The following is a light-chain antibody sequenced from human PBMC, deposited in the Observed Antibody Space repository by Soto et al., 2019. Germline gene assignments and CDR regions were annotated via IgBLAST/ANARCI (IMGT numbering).Light chain of an antibody. J-gene: IGLJ1*01. CDR3: SSYTSRTTLDV. V-gene: IGLV2-14*01. Sequence: QSALTQPASVSGSPGQSITISCTGTSSDVGAYNYVSWYQQHPGKVPKLMIYEVTNRPSGVSNRFSGSKSGNTASLTISGLQADDEADYYCSSYTSRTTLDVFGTGTKVTVL. CDR1: SSDVGAYNY. CDR2: EVT.